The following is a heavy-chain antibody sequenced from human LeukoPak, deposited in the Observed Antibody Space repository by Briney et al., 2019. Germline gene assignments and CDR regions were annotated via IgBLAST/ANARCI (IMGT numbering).Heavy chain of an antibody. CDR2: ISSSSSYI. CDR1: GFTFSSYS. Sequence: GGSLRLSCAASGFTFSSYSMNWVRQAPGKGLEWVSSISSSSSYIYYADSVKGRFTISRDNAKNSLYLQMNSLGAEDTAVYYCARVREWELVDAFDIWGQGTMVTVSS. V-gene: IGHV3-21*01. J-gene: IGHJ3*02. D-gene: IGHD1-26*01. CDR3: ARVREWELVDAFDI.